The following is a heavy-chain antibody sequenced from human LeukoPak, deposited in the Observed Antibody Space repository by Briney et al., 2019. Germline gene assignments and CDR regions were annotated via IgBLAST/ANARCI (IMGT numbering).Heavy chain of an antibody. CDR2: ISYDGSDK. V-gene: IGHV3-30*18. CDR1: GFSFSSYA. Sequence: GGSLRVSCAASGFSFSSYAMHRVRQAPGKGLEWVAFISYDGSDKYYADSVKGRFTISRDNSKNTLYLQMNSLRAEDTAVYYCTQETDAFDIWGQGTMVTVSS. J-gene: IGHJ3*02. CDR3: TQETDAFDI.